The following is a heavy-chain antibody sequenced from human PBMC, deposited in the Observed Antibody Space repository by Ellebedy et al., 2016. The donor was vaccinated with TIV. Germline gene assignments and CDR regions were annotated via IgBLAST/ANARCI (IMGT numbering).Heavy chain of an antibody. CDR3: ARDPAVGFYEGSGDH. V-gene: IGHV3-66*01. CDR1: GFSVSSNY. J-gene: IGHJ5*02. CDR2: IYTIGDT. Sequence: PGGSLRPSCAPSGFSVSSNYMSWVRQAPGKGLEWVSVIYTIGDTYYADSVKGRFIISRDNSKNMLYLQMNSLRAEETAVYYCARDPAVGFYEGSGDHWGQGTLVTVSS. D-gene: IGHD3-10*01.